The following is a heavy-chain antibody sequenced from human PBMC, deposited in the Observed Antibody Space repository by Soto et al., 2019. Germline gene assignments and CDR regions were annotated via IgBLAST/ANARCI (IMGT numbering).Heavy chain of an antibody. CDR3: AKDHNMRYYYYGMDV. J-gene: IGHJ6*02. V-gene: IGHV3-30*18. CDR1: GFTFSSYG. D-gene: IGHD2-2*01. Sequence: GGSLRLSCAASGFTFSSYGMHWVRQAPGKGLEWVAVISYDGSNKYYADSVKGRFTISRDNSKNTLYLQMNSLRAEDTAVYYCAKDHNMRYYYYGMDVWGQGTTVTVSS. CDR2: ISYDGSNK.